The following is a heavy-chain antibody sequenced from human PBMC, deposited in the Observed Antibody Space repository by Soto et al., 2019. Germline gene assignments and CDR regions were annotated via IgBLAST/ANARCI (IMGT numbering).Heavy chain of an antibody. CDR1: GGSISSGDYY. J-gene: IGHJ4*02. D-gene: IGHD3-3*01. V-gene: IGHV4-30-4*01. CDR3: ARAYYDLRSGYLYYFDY. CDR2: IYYSGST. Sequence: SETLSLTCTVSGGSISSGDYYWSWIRQPPGKGLEWIGYIYYSGSTYYNPSLKSRVTISVDTSKNQFSLKLSSVTAADTAVYYCARAYYDLRSGYLYYFDYWGQRTLGTGPS.